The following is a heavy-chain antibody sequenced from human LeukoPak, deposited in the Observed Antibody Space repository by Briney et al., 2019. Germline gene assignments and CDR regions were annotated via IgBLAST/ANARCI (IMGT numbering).Heavy chain of an antibody. CDR2: INPNSGGT. J-gene: IGHJ3*02. D-gene: IGHD4-17*01. Sequence: ASVKVSCKASGYTFTGYYMHWVRQAPGQGLEWMGWINPNSGGTNYAQKFQGWVTMTRDTSISTAYMELSRLRSDDTAAYYCAREFGTTVTAFDIWGQGTMVTVSS. CDR3: AREFGTTVTAFDI. V-gene: IGHV1-2*04. CDR1: GYTFTGYY.